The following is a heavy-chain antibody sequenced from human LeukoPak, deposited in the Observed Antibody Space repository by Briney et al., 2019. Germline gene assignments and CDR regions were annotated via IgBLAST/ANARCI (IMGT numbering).Heavy chain of an antibody. CDR3: ARAFDGCYFGPQCGVDY. D-gene: IGHD2-2*01. Sequence: GGSLRLSCAASGFPFSYYWMHWLRQAPGKGLVGVSRINSDGSITDYADSVRGRFTISRDNAKNALYLEVNSLRAEDTALYYCARAFDGCYFGPQCGVDYWGQGTLVTVSS. V-gene: IGHV3-74*01. CDR1: GFPFSYYW. CDR2: INSDGSIT. J-gene: IGHJ4*02.